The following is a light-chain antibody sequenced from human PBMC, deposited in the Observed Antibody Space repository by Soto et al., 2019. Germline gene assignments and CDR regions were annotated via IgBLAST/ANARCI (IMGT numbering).Light chain of an antibody. CDR3: ISSKTDNTFL. CDR2: GVN. J-gene: IGLJ1*01. Sequence: QSALTQPASVSGSPGQSITISCTITSDDVGNDNSVSWYQQFSGRVPKLIIYGVNNRPSGVSSRFSASLSGTTASLTISGLRAEDEADYFCISSKTDNTFLFGSGTKVTVL. CDR1: SDDVGNDNS. V-gene: IGLV2-14*01.